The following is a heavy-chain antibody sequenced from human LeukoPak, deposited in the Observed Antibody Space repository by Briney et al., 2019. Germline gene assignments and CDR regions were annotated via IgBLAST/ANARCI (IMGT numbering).Heavy chain of an antibody. CDR1: GGTFSSYG. J-gene: IGHJ4*02. V-gene: IGHV1-18*01. CDR3: ARCPLRYFDWLDLGDY. Sequence: GASVKVSCKASGGTFSSYGISWVRQAPGQGLEWMGWISAYNGNTNYAQKLQGRVTMTTDTSTSTAYMELRSLRSDDTAVYYCARCPLRYFDWLDLGDYWGQGTLVTVSS. D-gene: IGHD3-9*01. CDR2: ISAYNGNT.